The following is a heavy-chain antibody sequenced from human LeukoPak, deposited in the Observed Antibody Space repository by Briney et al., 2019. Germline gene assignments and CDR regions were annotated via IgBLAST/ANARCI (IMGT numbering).Heavy chain of an antibody. CDR3: ARDSGSYGRGNWFDP. Sequence: ASVKVSCKASGYTFTSYGISWVRQAPGQGLEWMGWISAYNGNTNYAQKLQGRVTMTTDTSTSTAYMELRSLRSDDTAVYYCARDSGSYGRGNWFDPWGQGTLVTVSS. V-gene: IGHV1-18*01. D-gene: IGHD1-26*01. CDR1: GYTFTSYG. J-gene: IGHJ5*02. CDR2: ISAYNGNT.